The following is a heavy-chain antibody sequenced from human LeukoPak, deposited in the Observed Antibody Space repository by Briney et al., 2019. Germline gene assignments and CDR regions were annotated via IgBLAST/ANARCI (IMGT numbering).Heavy chain of an antibody. CDR2: ISYDGSNK. D-gene: IGHD2-2*01. V-gene: IGHV3-30-3*01. Sequence: QTGGSLRLSCEGSAFIFSGHWMNWVRQAPGKGLEWVAVISYDGSNKYYADSVKGRFTISRDNSKNTLYLQMNSLRAEDTAVYYCARDVRGVVVPAAIVYWGQGTLVTVSS. CDR3: ARDVRGVVVPAAIVY. CDR1: AFIFSGHW. J-gene: IGHJ4*02.